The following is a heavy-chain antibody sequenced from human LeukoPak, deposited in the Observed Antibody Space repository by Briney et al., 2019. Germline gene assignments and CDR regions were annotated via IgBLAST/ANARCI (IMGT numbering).Heavy chain of an antibody. CDR3: VRQGLQSGTYPAY. J-gene: IGHJ4*02. D-gene: IGHD1-26*01. CDR1: GYTFNNYW. CDR2: RYPDGSAS. Sequence: GESLKISCKASGYTFNNYWIGWVRQVPGRGLEWMGMRYPDGSASTYHPSFEGRVTISADQSVTTAYLEWNSLKASDTALYYCVRQGLQSGTYPAYWGPGTLVTVSS. V-gene: IGHV5-51*01.